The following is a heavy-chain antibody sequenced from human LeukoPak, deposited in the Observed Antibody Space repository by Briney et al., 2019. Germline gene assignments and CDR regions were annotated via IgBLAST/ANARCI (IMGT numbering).Heavy chain of an antibody. V-gene: IGHV3-9*01. CDR1: GFTFDDYA. CDR3: AKDDSGTFDY. J-gene: IGHJ4*02. Sequence: PGGSLRLSCAASGFTFDDYAMHWVRHAPGKGLEWVSGISWNSGSIGYADSVKGRFTISRDNAKNSLYLQMNSLRAEDTALYYCAKDDSGTFDYWGQGTLVTVSS. CDR2: ISWNSGSI. D-gene: IGHD3/OR15-3a*01.